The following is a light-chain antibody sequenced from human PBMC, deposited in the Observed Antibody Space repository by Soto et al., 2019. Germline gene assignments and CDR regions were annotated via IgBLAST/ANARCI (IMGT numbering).Light chain of an antibody. V-gene: IGKV3D-20*02. CDR3: QQRSNWPLT. CDR2: DAS. CDR1: QSVSSSF. Sequence: IVLTQSPATLSLSPGERVTLSCRASQSVSSSFLAWYQQKPGQAPRLLIYDASNRAIGIPARFSGSGSGTDFTLTISSLEPEDFAVYYCQQRSNWPLTFGGGTKVDIK. J-gene: IGKJ4*01.